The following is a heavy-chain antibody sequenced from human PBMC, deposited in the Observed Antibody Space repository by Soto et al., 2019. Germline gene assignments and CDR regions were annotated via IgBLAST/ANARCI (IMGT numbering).Heavy chain of an antibody. D-gene: IGHD2-2*01. V-gene: IGHV1-46*03. CDR2: INPSGGST. J-gene: IGHJ4*02. CDR3: VRGVVDIVVVPAATSDFGY. Sequence: ASVKVSCKASGYTFTSYYMHWVRQAPGQGLEWMGIINPSGGSTSYAQKFQGRVTMTRDTSTSTVYMELSSLRSEDTAVYYCVRGVVDIVVVPAATSDFGYWGQGTLVTVSS. CDR1: GYTFTSYY.